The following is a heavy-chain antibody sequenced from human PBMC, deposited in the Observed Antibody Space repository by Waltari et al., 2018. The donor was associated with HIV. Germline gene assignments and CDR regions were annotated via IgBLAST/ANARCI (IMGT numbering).Heavy chain of an antibody. J-gene: IGHJ3*02. D-gene: IGHD6-13*01. CDR1: GFTFSSYA. V-gene: IGHV3-23*01. CDR3: AKVGYSSSREGGAFDI. Sequence: EVQLLESGGGLVQPGGSLRLSCAASGFTFSSYAMSWVRPAPGKGLEWVSAISGSGGSTYYADSVKGRFTISRDNSKNTLYLQMNSLRAEDTAVYYCAKVGYSSSREGGAFDIWGQGTMVTVSS. CDR2: ISGSGGST.